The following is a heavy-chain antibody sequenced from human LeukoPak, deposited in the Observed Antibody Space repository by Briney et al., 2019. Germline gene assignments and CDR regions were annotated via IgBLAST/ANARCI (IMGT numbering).Heavy chain of an antibody. CDR3: AKGGSSSGWYDVEYYFDY. CDR2: ISGSGGST. V-gene: IGHV3-23*01. Sequence: GGSLRLSCAASGFTFSCYAMSWVRQAPGKGLEWVSAISGSGGSTYYADSVKGRFTISRDNSKNTLYLQMNSLRAEDTAVYYCAKGGSSSGWYDVEYYFDYWGQGTLVTVSS. CDR1: GFTFSCYA. J-gene: IGHJ4*02. D-gene: IGHD6-19*01.